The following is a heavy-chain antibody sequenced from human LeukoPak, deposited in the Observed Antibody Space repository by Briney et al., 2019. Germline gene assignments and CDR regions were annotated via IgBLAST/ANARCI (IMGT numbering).Heavy chain of an antibody. CDR1: GGSISSGSYY. CDR2: IYTSGST. J-gene: IGHJ4*02. D-gene: IGHD6-19*01. V-gene: IGHV4-61*02. CDR3: ARGPYSSGWYYFDY. Sequence: SETLSLTCTVSGGSISSGSYYWSWIRQPAGKGLEGIGRIYTSGSTNYNRSLKSRVTISVDTSKNQFSLKLRSVTAADTAVYYCARGPYSSGWYYFDYWGQGTLVTVSS.